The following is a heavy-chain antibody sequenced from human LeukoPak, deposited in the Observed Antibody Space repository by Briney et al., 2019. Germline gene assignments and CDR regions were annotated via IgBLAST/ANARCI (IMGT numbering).Heavy chain of an antibody. CDR3: AKDPKVGATYYFDY. D-gene: IGHD1-26*01. CDR1: GFTFSSYE. V-gene: IGHV3-23*01. J-gene: IGHJ4*02. CDR2: ISGSGGST. Sequence: GGSLRLSCAASGFTFSSYEMNWVRQAPGKGLEWVSAISGSGGSTYYADSVRGRFTISRDNSKNTLYLQMNSLRADDTAVYYCAKDPKVGATYYFDYWGQGTLVTVSS.